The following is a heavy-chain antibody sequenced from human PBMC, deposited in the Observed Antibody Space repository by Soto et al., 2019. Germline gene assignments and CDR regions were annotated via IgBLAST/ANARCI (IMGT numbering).Heavy chain of an antibody. D-gene: IGHD4-17*01. CDR1: GGSISSSSYY. CDR3: ASPMTTVTLPSDTHYYYYMDV. J-gene: IGHJ6*03. Sequence: SETLSLTCTVSGGSISSSSYYWGWIRQPPGKGLEWIGSIYYSGSTYYNPSLKSRVTISVDTSKNQFSLKLSSVTAADTAVYYCASPMTTVTLPSDTHYYYYMDVWGKGTTVTVSS. CDR2: IYYSGST. V-gene: IGHV4-39*01.